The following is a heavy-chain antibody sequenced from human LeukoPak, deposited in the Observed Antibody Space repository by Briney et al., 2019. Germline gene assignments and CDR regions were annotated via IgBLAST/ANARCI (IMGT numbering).Heavy chain of an antibody. D-gene: IGHD3-10*01. CDR2: ISGSGGST. J-gene: IGHJ4*02. CDR3: AKEAPGVVRGITAAPDY. CDR1: GFTVSSNY. Sequence: GGSLRLSCAASGFTVSSNYMSWVRQAPGKGLEWVSAISGSGGSTYYADSVKGRFTISRDNSKNTLYLQMNSLRAEDTAVYYCAKEAPGVVRGITAAPDYWGQGTLVTVSS. V-gene: IGHV3-23*01.